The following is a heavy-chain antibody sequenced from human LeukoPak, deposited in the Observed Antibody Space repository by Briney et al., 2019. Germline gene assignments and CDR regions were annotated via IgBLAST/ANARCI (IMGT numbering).Heavy chain of an antibody. J-gene: IGHJ4*02. CDR3: ARDYVFAFDY. Sequence: GGSLRLSCAASGFSFSSYSMNWVRQAPGKGLEWISYISHSGSAEHYTDSVRGRFTISRDNAKNALYLQMNSLRAEDTAVYFCARDYVFAFDYWSQGTLVTVSS. V-gene: IGHV3-48*01. CDR2: ISHSGSAE. D-gene: IGHD3-10*02. CDR1: GFSFSSYS.